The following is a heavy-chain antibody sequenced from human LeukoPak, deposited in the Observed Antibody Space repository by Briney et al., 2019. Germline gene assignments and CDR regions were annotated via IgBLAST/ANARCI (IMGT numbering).Heavy chain of an antibody. CDR1: GGSISDGGYY. D-gene: IGHD3-3*01. J-gene: IGHJ4*02. CDR3: ARAGDFWSGSNEIDY. V-gene: IGHV4-31*03. CDR2: VYYSGST. Sequence: KPSETLSLTCTVSGGSISDGGYYWSWIRQHPGKGLEWIGYVYYSGSTFYNPSLKSRVTMSVGTSKNQFSLKLNSVTAADTAVYYCARAGDFWSGSNEIDYWGQGTLVTVSS.